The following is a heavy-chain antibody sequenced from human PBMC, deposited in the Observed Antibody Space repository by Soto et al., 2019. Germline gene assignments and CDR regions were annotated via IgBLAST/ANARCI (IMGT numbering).Heavy chain of an antibody. J-gene: IGHJ4*02. CDR3: ALDFDY. Sequence: LEPLCLSRTVSEGSSSTSGYDLTWVRQSPGKGLEWIGGIYYSGDTYYNPSLKSRVTIFVDTSRSHFSLKLKSVTAADTAFYYCALDFDYWGQGTLVTVSS. V-gene: IGHV4-39*01. CDR1: EGSSSTSGYD. CDR2: IYYSGDT.